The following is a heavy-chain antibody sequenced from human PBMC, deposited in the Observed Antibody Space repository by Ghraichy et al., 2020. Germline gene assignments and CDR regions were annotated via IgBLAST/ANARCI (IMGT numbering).Heavy chain of an antibody. V-gene: IGHV1-69*04. CDR3: ARRTGYYGSGSPPPYYYGMDV. Sequence: SVKVSCKASGGTFSSYAISWVRQAPGQGLEWMGRIIPILGIANYAQKFQGRVTITADKSTSTAYMELSSLRSEDTAVYYCARRTGYYGSGSPPPYYYGMDVWGQGTTVTVSS. D-gene: IGHD3-10*01. CDR2: IIPILGIA. J-gene: IGHJ6*02. CDR1: GGTFSSYA.